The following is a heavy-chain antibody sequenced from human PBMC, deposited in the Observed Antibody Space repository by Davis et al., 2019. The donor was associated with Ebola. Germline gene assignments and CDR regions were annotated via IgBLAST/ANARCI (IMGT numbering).Heavy chain of an antibody. CDR1: GFTFSSYA. D-gene: IGHD1-14*01. Sequence: PGGSLRLSCAASGFTFSSYAMSWVRQAPGKGLEWVSAISGSGGSTYSAESVKGRFTISRDNSKNTLYLQMNSLRAEDTAVYYCAKAPLSTGRVFFDYWGQGTLVTVSS. CDR2: ISGSGGST. J-gene: IGHJ4*02. V-gene: IGHV3-23*01. CDR3: AKAPLSTGRVFFDY.